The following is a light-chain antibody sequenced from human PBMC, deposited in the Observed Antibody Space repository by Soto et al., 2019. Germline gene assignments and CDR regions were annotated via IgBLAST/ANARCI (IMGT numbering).Light chain of an antibody. J-gene: IGKJ5*01. V-gene: IGKV3D-11*01. CDR2: DAS. CDR1: QGVSSY. CDR3: QQRSNWPIT. Sequence: EIVFAQSPATLSLSPGERATLSCRASQGVSSYLAWYQQKPGQAPRLLIYDASNRATGIPARFSGSGPGTDFTLTISSLEPEDFAVYYCQQRSNWPITFGQGTRLEI.